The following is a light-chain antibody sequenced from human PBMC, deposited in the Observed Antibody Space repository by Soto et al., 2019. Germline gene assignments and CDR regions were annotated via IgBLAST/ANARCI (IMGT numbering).Light chain of an antibody. CDR2: AAS. V-gene: IGKV1-39*01. CDR3: QQSYSTPPIT. J-gene: IGKJ5*01. Sequence: DIQMTQSPSSLSASVGDRVTITCRASQSISSYLNWYQQKPGKAPKLLIYAASSLQSGVPSRFSGSGSGTDFTLTISFLQPEDFATYYCQQSYSTPPITFGQGTRLEIK. CDR1: QSISSY.